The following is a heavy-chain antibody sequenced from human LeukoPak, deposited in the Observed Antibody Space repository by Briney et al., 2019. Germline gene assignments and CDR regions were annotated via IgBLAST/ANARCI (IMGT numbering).Heavy chain of an antibody. J-gene: IGHJ4*02. Sequence: GGSLRLSCAASGFTFSSYRMNWVRQAPGKGLEWVSYISSSSSTIYYADSVKGRFTISRDNAKNSLYLQMNSLRAEDTAVYYCARGTTYFDYWGQGTLVTVSS. CDR3: ARGTTYFDY. CDR2: ISSSSSTI. CDR1: GFTFSSYR. D-gene: IGHD1-1*01. V-gene: IGHV3-48*01.